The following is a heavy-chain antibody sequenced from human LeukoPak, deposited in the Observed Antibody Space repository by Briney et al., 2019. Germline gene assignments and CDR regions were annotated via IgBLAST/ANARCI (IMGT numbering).Heavy chain of an antibody. CDR2: ISSSGSTI. D-gene: IGHD1-20*01. J-gene: IGHJ6*02. CDR1: GFTFSDYY. V-gene: IGHV3-11*04. CDR3: ARGGAGITGTALYYYYGMDV. Sequence: GGSLRLSCAASGFTFSDYYMSWIRQAPGKGLEWVSYISSSGSTIYYADSVKGRFTISRDNAKNSLYLQMNSLRAEDTAVYYCARGGAGITGTALYYYYGMDVWGQGTTVTVSS.